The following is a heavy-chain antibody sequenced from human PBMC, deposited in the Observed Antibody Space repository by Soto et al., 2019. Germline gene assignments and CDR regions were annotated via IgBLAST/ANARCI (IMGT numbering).Heavy chain of an antibody. CDR1: GFTFSRSN. D-gene: IGHD2-2*01. Sequence: NPVGSLRLSCVASGFTFSRSNMKWVRQAPGKGLGWVSSISDGSTYIYYADSVKGRFTVSRDNAKNSLYLQMDSLRVEDTAVYYCTRAYSSRFADWGQGTLVTVSS. J-gene: IGHJ4*02. CDR2: ISDGSTYI. V-gene: IGHV3-21*01. CDR3: TRAYSSRFAD.